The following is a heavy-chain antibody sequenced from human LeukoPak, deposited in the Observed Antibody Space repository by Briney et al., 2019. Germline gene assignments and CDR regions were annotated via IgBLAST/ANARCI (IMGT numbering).Heavy chain of an antibody. D-gene: IGHD6-19*01. CDR2: ISGSGGTT. Sequence: PGGPLRLSCAASGFTFTSYAMSWVRRAPGKGLEWVSGISGSGGTTYYADSVKGRFTISRDNSKSTLYMQMNSLRAEDTAVYYCAKDRRQWLGYFDYWGQGALVTVSS. CDR3: AKDRRQWLGYFDY. V-gene: IGHV3-23*01. J-gene: IGHJ4*02. CDR1: GFTFTSYA.